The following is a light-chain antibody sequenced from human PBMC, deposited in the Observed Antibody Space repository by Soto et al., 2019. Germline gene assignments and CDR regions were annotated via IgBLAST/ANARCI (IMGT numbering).Light chain of an antibody. Sequence: QSALTQPPSASGSPGQSVTISCTGTSSDIGGYNYVSWYQQHPGKAPKLMIYEVTMRPSGVPDRFSGSRSGNAASLTVSGLQAEDEADYYCSSYGGNNNLLFGGGTQLTVL. V-gene: IGLV2-8*01. CDR2: EVT. CDR3: SSYGGNNNLL. J-gene: IGLJ2*01. CDR1: SSDIGGYNY.